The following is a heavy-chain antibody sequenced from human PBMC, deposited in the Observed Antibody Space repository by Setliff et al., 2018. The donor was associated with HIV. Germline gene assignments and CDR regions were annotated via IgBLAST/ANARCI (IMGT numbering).Heavy chain of an antibody. Sequence: GGSLRLSCAASGFTVSSVWIHWVRQAPGKGLEWVGRLKAKSAGGTADYAASVKDRFTISRDDSKNMLYLQMNSLKVEDTGVYYCTKDHLSGWASDCWGQGTLVTVSS. D-gene: IGHD6-19*01. CDR1: GFTVSSVW. CDR2: LKAKSAGGTA. V-gene: IGHV3-15*01. J-gene: IGHJ4*02. CDR3: TKDHLSGWASDC.